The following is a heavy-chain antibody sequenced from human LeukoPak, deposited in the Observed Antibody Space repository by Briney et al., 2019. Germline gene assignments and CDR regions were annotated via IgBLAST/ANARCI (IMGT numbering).Heavy chain of an antibody. J-gene: IGHJ4*02. Sequence: PGGSLRLSCAASGFTFSIYAMSWVRQTPGKGLEWVSVINDNGGTTYYADSVKGRFTISRDNSKNTMYLQMNSLRAEDTALYYCAKGGDGAYSYSFFSSLWGQGTLVTVSS. V-gene: IGHV3-23*01. CDR1: GFTFSIYA. CDR3: AKGGDGAYSYSFFSSL. CDR2: INDNGGTT. D-gene: IGHD5-18*01.